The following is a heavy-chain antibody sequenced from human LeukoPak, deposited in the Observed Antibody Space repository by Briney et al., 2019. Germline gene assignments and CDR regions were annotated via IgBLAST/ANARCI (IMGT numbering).Heavy chain of an antibody. V-gene: IGHV2-70*04. CDR3: RYSSSFYYYYMDV. D-gene: IGHD6-6*01. Sequence: SGPALVKPTQTLTLTCTFSGFSLSTSGMRVSWIRQPPGKALEWLARIDWDDDKFYSTSLKTRLTISKDTSKNQVVLTMTNMDPVDTATCYCRYSSSFYYYYMDVWGKGTTVTVSS. CDR1: GFSLSTSGMR. J-gene: IGHJ6*03. CDR2: IDWDDDK.